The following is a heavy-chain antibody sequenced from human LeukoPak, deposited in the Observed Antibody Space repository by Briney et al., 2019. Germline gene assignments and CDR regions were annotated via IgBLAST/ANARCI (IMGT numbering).Heavy chain of an antibody. CDR1: GGSFSGYY. V-gene: IGHV4-34*01. CDR2: INHSGST. CDR3: ARLGYYDSSGYYFEAFDI. Sequence: PSETLSLTCAVYGGSFSGYYWSWIRQPPGKGLEWIGEINHSGSTNYNPSLKSRVTISVDTSKNQFSLKLSSVTAADTAVYYCARLGYYDSSGYYFEAFDIWGQGTMVTVSS. J-gene: IGHJ3*02. D-gene: IGHD3-22*01.